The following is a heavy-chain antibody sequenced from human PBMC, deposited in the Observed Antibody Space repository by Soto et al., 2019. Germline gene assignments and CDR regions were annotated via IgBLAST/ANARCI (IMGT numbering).Heavy chain of an antibody. CDR2: ISSSSSVI. CDR1: GVILSDCA. CDR3: ARDLSWGSNWYYYMDV. J-gene: IGHJ6*03. D-gene: IGHD7-27*01. Sequence: PGWSLGLSCATSGVILSDCAMNWVRQAPGKGLEWVSYISSSSSVIDYADSVKGRFTVSRDNARNSLYLQMNSLRAEDTAVYYCARDLSWGSNWYYYMDVWGKGTTVTVSS. V-gene: IGHV3-48*01.